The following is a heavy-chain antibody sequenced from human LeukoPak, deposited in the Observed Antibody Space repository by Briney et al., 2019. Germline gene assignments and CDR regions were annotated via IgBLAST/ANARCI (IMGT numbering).Heavy chain of an antibody. CDR2: IYYSGSI. Sequence: SDTLSLTCAVSGYSISSSNWWGWIRQPPGKGLEWIGYIYYSGSIYYNPSLKSRVTMSVDTSKNQFSLKLSSVTAADTAVYYCARQYSSSENGFDPWGQGTLVTVSS. CDR3: ARQYSSSENGFDP. CDR1: GYSISSSNW. V-gene: IGHV4-28*05. D-gene: IGHD6-13*01. J-gene: IGHJ5*02.